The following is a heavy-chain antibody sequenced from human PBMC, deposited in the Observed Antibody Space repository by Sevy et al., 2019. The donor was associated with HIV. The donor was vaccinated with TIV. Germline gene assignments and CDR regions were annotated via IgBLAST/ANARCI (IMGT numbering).Heavy chain of an antibody. Sequence: GGSLRLSCAASGFTFSSYAMTWVRQAPGKGLEWVSIISGSGGTTYYADSVKGRFTISRDNSKNTLYLQMNSLRAEDTAVYYCAKRYSGNNPFDFWGQGTLVTVSS. V-gene: IGHV3-23*01. CDR2: ISGSGGTT. J-gene: IGHJ4*02. CDR3: AKRYSGNNPFDF. CDR1: GFTFSSYA. D-gene: IGHD5-12*01.